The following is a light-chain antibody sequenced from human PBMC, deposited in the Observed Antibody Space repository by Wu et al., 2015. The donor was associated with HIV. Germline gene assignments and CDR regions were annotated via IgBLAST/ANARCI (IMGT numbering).Light chain of an antibody. Sequence: DIQMTQSPSTLSASVGDRVTITCRASQSISSWLAWYQQKPGKAPKLLIYKASSLESGVPSRFSGSGSGTEFTPTISSLQPDDFATYYCQQYNTYSPISFGQGPSWR. J-gene: IGKJ2*03. CDR2: KAS. CDR3: QQYNTYSPIS. CDR1: QSISSW. V-gene: IGKV1-5*03.